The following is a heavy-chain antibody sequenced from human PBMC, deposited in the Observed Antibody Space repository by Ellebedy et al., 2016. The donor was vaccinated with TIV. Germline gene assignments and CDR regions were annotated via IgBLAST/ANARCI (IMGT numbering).Heavy chain of an antibody. CDR3: ASGRSSGSYFEY. V-gene: IGHV3-74*01. CDR1: GFTLSHHW. CDR2: LNGPGSVE. J-gene: IGHJ4*02. Sequence: GESLKISXAVSGFTLSHHWMHWVRQAPGKGLVWISRLNGPGSVEGYADSVKGRFTISRDNAKNTLYLQVNSLRGEDTAVYYCASGRSSGSYFEYWGQGILVTVSS. D-gene: IGHD3-10*01.